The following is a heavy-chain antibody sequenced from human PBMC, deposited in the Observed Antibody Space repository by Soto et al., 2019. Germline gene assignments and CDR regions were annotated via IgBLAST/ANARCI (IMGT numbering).Heavy chain of an antibody. CDR2: IDWDDDK. CDR3: ARLIIAAAGTYYYYGMDV. D-gene: IGHD6-13*01. CDR1: GFSLSTSGMC. Sequence: SGPTLVNPTQTLTLTCTFSGFSLSTSGMCVSWIRQPPGKALEWLALIDWDDDKYYSTSLKTRLTISKDTSKNQVVLTMTNMDPVDTATYYCARLIIAAAGTYYYYGMDVWGQGTTVTVSS. J-gene: IGHJ6*02. V-gene: IGHV2-70*01.